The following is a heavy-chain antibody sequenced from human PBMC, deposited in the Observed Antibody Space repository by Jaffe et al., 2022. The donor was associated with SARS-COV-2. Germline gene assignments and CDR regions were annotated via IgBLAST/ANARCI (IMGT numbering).Heavy chain of an antibody. CDR2: IRTDSSFI. D-gene: IGHD2-21*01. Sequence: EVQLVESGGDLAQPGGSLRLSCAASGFIFNTYSMIWVRQAPGRGLEWLSYIRTDSSFISYADSVKGRFTISRDNAKNSLYLQMNSLRDEDTGVYYCGRDRDWALDYWGQGTPVTVSS. J-gene: IGHJ4*02. CDR1: GFIFNTYS. CDR3: GRDRDWALDY. V-gene: IGHV3-48*02.